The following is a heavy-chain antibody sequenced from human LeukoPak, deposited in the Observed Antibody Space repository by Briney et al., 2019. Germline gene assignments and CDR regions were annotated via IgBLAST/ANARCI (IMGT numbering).Heavy chain of an antibody. Sequence: PSQTLSLTCTVSGGSISSGSYYWSWIRQPAGKGLEWIGRIYTSGSTNYNPSLKSRVTMSVDTSKNQFSLKLSSVTAADTAVYYCARGFYGVRDYYYYYYMDVWGKGTTVTISS. D-gene: IGHD2-8*01. J-gene: IGHJ6*03. CDR2: IYTSGST. CDR3: ARGFYGVRDYYYYYYMDV. CDR1: GGSISSGSYY. V-gene: IGHV4-61*02.